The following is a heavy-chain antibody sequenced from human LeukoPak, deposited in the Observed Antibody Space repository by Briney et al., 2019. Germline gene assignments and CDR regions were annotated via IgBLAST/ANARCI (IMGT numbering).Heavy chain of an antibody. CDR3: ARDLWFGELGYYYYYYMDV. V-gene: IGHV6-1*01. CDR1: GDSVSSNSAA. J-gene: IGHJ6*03. Sequence: SQTLSLTCAISGDSVSSNSAAWNWIRQSPSRGLEWLGRTYYRSKWYNDYAVSVKSRITINPDTSKNQFSLQLNSVTPEDTAVYYCARDLWFGELGYYYYYYMDVWGKGTTVTISS. D-gene: IGHD3-10*01. CDR2: TYYRSKWYN.